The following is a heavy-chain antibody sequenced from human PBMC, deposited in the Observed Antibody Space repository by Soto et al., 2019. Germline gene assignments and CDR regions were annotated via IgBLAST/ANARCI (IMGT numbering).Heavy chain of an antibody. V-gene: IGHV3-33*01. D-gene: IGHD3-3*01. J-gene: IGHJ4*02. Sequence: SLRLSCAASGFTFSSYGMHWVRQAPGKGLEWVAVIWYDGSNKYYADSVKGRFTISRDNSKNTLYLQMNSLRAEDTAVYYCARATTDYDFWSLDYWGQGTLVTVSS. CDR2: IWYDGSNK. CDR3: ARATTDYDFWSLDY. CDR1: GFTFSSYG.